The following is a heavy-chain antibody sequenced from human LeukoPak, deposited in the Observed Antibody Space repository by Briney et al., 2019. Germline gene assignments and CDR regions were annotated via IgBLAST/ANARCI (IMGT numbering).Heavy chain of an antibody. Sequence: PSQTLSLTCTVSGVSISSGGYYWDWIRQYPGKGLEWIGYIYYSGSTYYTPSLKSRVTISVDTSKNQFSLKLSSVTAADTAVYYCARGEEYSGDDVSWFDPWGQGTLVTVSS. CDR3: ARGEEYSGDDVSWFDP. D-gene: IGHD5-12*01. J-gene: IGHJ5*02. CDR2: IYYSGST. CDR1: GVSISSGGYY. V-gene: IGHV4-31*03.